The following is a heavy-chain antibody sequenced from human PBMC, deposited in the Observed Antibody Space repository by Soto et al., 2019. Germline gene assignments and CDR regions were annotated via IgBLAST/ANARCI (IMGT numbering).Heavy chain of an antibody. D-gene: IGHD4-17*01. CDR2: IIPIFGTA. V-gene: IGHV1-69*13. CDR3: ARGSTVVTPYPFGQLDS. CDR1: GGTFSRYA. Sequence: SGKVSCKASGGTFSRYAISWVRQAPGQGLEWMGGIIPIFGTANYAQKFQGRVTITADESTSTAYMELSSLRSEDTAVYYCARGSTVVTPYPFGQLDSWGQGTLVTVSS. J-gene: IGHJ4*02.